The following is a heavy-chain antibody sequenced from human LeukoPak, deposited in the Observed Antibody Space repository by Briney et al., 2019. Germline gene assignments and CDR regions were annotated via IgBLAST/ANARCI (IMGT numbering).Heavy chain of an antibody. J-gene: IGHJ4*02. V-gene: IGHV3-48*04. CDR2: ISQSSDRI. Sequence: GGSLRLSCAASGFTFSSYSMNWVRQAPGKGLEWVSHISQSSDRIYHADSVKGRFTISRDNAKNSLYLQMDSLRVEDTAVYYCARDLLNDEGSSYFFDQWGQGTLVTVAS. CDR3: ARDLLNDEGSSYFFDQ. D-gene: IGHD2-2*01. CDR1: GFTFSSYS.